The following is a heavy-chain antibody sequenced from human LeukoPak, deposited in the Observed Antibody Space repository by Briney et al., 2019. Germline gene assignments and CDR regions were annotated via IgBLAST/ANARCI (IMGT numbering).Heavy chain of an antibody. CDR1: GFTFSTYW. V-gene: IGHV3-7*03. Sequence: GGSLRLSCAASGFTFSTYWMSWVRQAPGKGLEWVANIRQDGSVKYYVDSVKGRFTISRDNAKNSLYLQMNSLRAEDTALYYCAKDFRGYYDSSGLDYWGQGTLVTVSS. CDR3: AKDFRGYYDSSGLDY. CDR2: IRQDGSVK. J-gene: IGHJ4*02. D-gene: IGHD3-22*01.